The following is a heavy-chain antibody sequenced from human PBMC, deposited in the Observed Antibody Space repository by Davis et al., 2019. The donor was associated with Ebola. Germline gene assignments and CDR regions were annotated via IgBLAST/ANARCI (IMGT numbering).Heavy chain of an antibody. CDR1: GFTFSSYA. Sequence: SCKASGFTFSSYAMHWVRQAPGKGLEWVAVISYDGSNKYYADSVKGRFTISRDNSKKTLYLQMNSLRAEDTAVYYCANDLVAGTVYWGQGTLVTVSS. D-gene: IGHD6-19*01. CDR3: ANDLVAGTVY. CDR2: ISYDGSNK. V-gene: IGHV3-30-3*02. J-gene: IGHJ4*02.